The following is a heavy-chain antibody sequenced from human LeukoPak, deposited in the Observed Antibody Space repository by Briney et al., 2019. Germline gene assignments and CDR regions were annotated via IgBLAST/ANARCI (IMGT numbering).Heavy chain of an antibody. Sequence: SETLSLTCTVSGGSISSYYWSWNRQPAGKGLEWIGRIYTSGSTNYNPSLKSRVTMSVDTSKNQFSLKLSSVTAADTAVYYCARDICSGGSCYSASWGQGTLVTVSS. D-gene: IGHD2-15*01. J-gene: IGHJ5*02. V-gene: IGHV4-4*07. CDR3: ARDICSGGSCYSAS. CDR2: IYTSGST. CDR1: GGSISSYY.